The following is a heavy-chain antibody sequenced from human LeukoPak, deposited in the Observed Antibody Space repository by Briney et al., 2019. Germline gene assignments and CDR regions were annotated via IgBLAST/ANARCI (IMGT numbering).Heavy chain of an antibody. CDR1: GFTFSSYG. CDR2: ISYDGSNK. CDR3: AKDRYYYDSSGYYGDFDY. D-gene: IGHD3-22*01. J-gene: IGHJ4*02. Sequence: PGRSLRLSCAASGFTFSSYGMHWVRQAPGKGLEWVAVISYDGSNKYYADSVKGRFTISRDNYKNTLYLQMNSLRAEDTAVYYCAKDRYYYDSSGYYGDFDYWGQGTLVTVSS. V-gene: IGHV3-30*18.